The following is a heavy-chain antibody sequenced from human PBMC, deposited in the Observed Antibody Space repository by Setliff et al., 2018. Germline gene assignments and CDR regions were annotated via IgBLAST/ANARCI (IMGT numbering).Heavy chain of an antibody. V-gene: IGHV1-8*01. J-gene: IGHJ4*02. CDR2: ISIDDDKT. Sequence: GASVKVSCKASGYTFISYDISWVRQAPGQGLEWMGWISIDDDKTKYAQKFQGRVTMTRNSSISTAYMELSTLRSEDTAVYYCARAGYDSSGYYYEGGTYWGQGTLVTVSS. CDR3: ARAGYDSSGYYYEGGTY. D-gene: IGHD3-22*01. CDR1: GYTFISYD.